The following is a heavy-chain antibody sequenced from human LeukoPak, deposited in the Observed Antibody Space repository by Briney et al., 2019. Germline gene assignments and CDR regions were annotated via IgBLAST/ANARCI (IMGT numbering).Heavy chain of an antibody. Sequence: GGSLRLSCAASGFTFSSYEMNWVRQAPGKGLEWASYISSSGSTIYYADSVKGRFTISRDNAKNSLYLQMNSLRAEDTAVYYCAGVEMATGPFDYWGQGTLVTVSS. CDR1: GFTFSSYE. V-gene: IGHV3-48*03. D-gene: IGHD5-24*01. J-gene: IGHJ4*02. CDR3: AGVEMATGPFDY. CDR2: ISSSGSTI.